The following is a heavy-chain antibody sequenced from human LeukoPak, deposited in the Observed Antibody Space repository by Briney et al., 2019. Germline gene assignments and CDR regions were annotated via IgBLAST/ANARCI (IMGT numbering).Heavy chain of an antibody. D-gene: IGHD3-10*01. V-gene: IGHV3-48*03. CDR3: ALPWYYYGSGSYNLDDY. CDR1: GFTFSSYE. CDR2: ISSSGSTI. Sequence: GGSLRLSCAASGFTFSSYEMNWVRQAPGKGLEWVSYISSSGSTIYYADSVKGRFTISRDNAKNSLYLQMSSLRAEDTAVYYCALPWYYYGSGSYNLDDYWGQGTLVTVSS. J-gene: IGHJ4*02.